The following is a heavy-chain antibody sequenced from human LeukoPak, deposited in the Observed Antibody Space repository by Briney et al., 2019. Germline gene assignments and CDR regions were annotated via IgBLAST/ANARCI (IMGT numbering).Heavy chain of an antibody. CDR1: GFTFSDYY. V-gene: IGHV3-11*04. Sequence: PGGSLRLSCAASGFTFSDYYMSWIRQAPGKGLEWVSYISSSGSTIYYADSVKGRFTISRDNSKNTLYLQMGSLRAEDMAVYYCARATTTVTKPPGYWGQGTLVTVSS. D-gene: IGHD4-17*01. CDR2: ISSSGSTI. J-gene: IGHJ4*02. CDR3: ARATTTVTKPPGY.